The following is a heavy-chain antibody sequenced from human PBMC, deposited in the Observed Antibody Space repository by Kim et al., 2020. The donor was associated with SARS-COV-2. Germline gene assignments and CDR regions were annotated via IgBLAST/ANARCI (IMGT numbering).Heavy chain of an antibody. J-gene: IGHJ3*01. CDR2: IKAGNGDT. V-gene: IGHV1-3*01. CDR3: ARGISSGLYWTPLDL. CDR1: GYIFSIYA. D-gene: IGHD6-19*01. Sequence: ASVKVSCKASGYIFSIYAFHWVRQAPGQSLEWLGWIKAGNGDTRYSPKSQGRVTFTRDTSTSTIFMELSSLQSEDTAVYFCARGISSGLYWTPLDLWGLGTVVTVSS.